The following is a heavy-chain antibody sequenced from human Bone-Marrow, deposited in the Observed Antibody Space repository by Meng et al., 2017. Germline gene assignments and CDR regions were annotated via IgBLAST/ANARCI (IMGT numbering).Heavy chain of an antibody. CDR2: INHSGST. V-gene: IGHV4-34*01. CDR3: ARATYYYDSSRRNMRDLPFDY. J-gene: IGHJ4*02. D-gene: IGHD3-22*01. Sequence: HQWGPRRCKPSETLSLTCVVSGGSCMIYSWSWIRQPPGKGLEWIGEINHSGSTNYNPSLESRATISVDTSQNNLSLKLSSVTAADSAVYYCARATYYYDSSRRNMRDLPFDYWGQGTLVTVSS. CDR1: GGSCMIYS.